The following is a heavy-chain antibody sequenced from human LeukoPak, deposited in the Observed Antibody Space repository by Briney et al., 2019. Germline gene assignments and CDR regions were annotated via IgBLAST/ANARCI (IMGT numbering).Heavy chain of an antibody. J-gene: IGHJ4*02. D-gene: IGHD3-10*01. Sequence: ASVKVSCKASGYTFTGYYMHWGRQAPGQGREWMGWINPNSGGTNYAQKFQGRVTMPRDTSISTAYMELSRLRSDDTAVYYCARGSITMVRGVIGRYWGQGTLVTVSS. V-gene: IGHV1-2*02. CDR3: ARGSITMVRGVIGRY. CDR2: INPNSGGT. CDR1: GYTFTGYY.